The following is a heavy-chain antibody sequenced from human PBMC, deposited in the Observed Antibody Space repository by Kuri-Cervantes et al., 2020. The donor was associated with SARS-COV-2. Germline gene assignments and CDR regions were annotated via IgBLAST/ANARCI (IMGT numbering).Heavy chain of an antibody. Sequence: GSLRLSCAVSGGSISSSNWWSWVRQPPGKGLEWIGEINHSGSTNYNPSLKSRVTISVDTSKNQFSLKLSSVTAADTAVYYCARGRQFWDIVVVVAARWFDPWGQGTLVTVSS. CDR3: ARGRQFWDIVVVVAARWFDP. CDR2: INHSGST. CDR1: GGSISSSNW. V-gene: IGHV4-4*02. D-gene: IGHD2-15*01. J-gene: IGHJ5*02.